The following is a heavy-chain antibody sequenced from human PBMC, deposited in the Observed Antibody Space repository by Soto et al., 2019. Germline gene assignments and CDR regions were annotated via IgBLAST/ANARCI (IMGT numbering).Heavy chain of an antibody. V-gene: IGHV3-74*01. CDR3: ARGRPYGMDV. J-gene: IGHJ6*02. CDR2: IDSDGSST. CDR1: GFTFGSYW. Sequence: GSLRLSCAASGFTFGSYWMNWVRQAPGKGLVWVSRIDSDGSSTAYADSVKGRFTTSRDNAKNTLYLQMSSLRVEDTAVYYCARGRPYGMDVWGQGTTVTVSS.